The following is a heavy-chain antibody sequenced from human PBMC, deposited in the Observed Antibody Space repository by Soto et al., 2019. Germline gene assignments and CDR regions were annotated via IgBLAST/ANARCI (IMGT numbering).Heavy chain of an antibody. CDR1: GYTFTGYY. Sequence: ASVKVSCKASGYTFTGYYMHWVRQAPGQGLEWMGWINPDSGGTNYAQKFQGWVTMTRDTSISTAYMELSRLRSDDTAVYYCARDQSSGSWEYFQHWGQGTLVTVSS. CDR3: ARDQSSGSWEYFQH. J-gene: IGHJ1*01. V-gene: IGHV1-2*04. D-gene: IGHD1-26*01. CDR2: INPDSGGT.